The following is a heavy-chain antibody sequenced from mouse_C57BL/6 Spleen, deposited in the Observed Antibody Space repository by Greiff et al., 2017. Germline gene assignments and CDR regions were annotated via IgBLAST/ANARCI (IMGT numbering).Heavy chain of an antibody. V-gene: IGHV1-55*01. CDR1: GYTFPSYW. CDR3: ASLITTVVAFDY. CDR2: IYPGSGST. J-gene: IGHJ2*01. D-gene: IGHD1-1*01. Sequence: QVQLQQPGAELVKPGASVKMSCKASGYTFPSYWITWVKQRPGQGLEWIGAIYPGSGSTNYNVKFKSKATLTVDTSSSTAYMQLSSLTSEDSAVYYCASLITTVVAFDYWGQGTTLTVSS.